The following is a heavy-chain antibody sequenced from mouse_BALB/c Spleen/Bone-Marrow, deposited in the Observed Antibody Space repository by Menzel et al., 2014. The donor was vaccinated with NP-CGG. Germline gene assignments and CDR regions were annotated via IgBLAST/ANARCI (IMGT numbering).Heavy chain of an antibody. V-gene: IGHV1S81*02. D-gene: IGHD1-1*01. CDR1: GYTFSSYY. CDR3: TRSNYGYWYFDV. J-gene: IGHJ1*01. Sequence: QLQRKQSGADLGKPGASGKLSCKSSGYTFSSYYMYWVKQRPGQGLEWIGEINPSNGGTKFNEKFKSKATLTVDKSSSTAYMQLSSLTSEDSAVYYCTRSNYGYWYFDVWGAGTTVNVSS. CDR2: INPSNGGT.